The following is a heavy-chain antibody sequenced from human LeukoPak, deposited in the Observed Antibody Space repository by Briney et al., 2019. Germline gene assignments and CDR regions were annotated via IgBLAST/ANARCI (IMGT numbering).Heavy chain of an antibody. CDR2: IFYSGST. D-gene: IGHD4/OR15-4a*01. Sequence: SETLSLTCTVSGGSVSGYYWSWIRQPPGKGLEFIGYIFYSGSTKFNPSLKSRVTILVDTSQNQFSLKLSSVTAADTAVYYCARVMDHGYSDYWGQGTLVTLSS. J-gene: IGHJ4*02. CDR1: GGSVSGYY. CDR3: ARVMDHGYSDY. V-gene: IGHV4-59*02.